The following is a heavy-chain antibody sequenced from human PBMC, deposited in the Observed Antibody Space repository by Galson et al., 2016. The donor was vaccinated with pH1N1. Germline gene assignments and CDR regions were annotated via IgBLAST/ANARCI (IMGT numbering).Heavy chain of an antibody. Sequence: SLRLSCAASGFTFSSFWMHWVRQVPGKGLVWVSHINTDGSTTNYADSVKGRFTISRDNSKNTLHLQMNSLRAEDTAVYYCARGDLEWLSHFDYWGQGTLVTVSS. D-gene: IGHD3-3*01. V-gene: IGHV3-74*01. J-gene: IGHJ4*02. CDR2: INTDGSTT. CDR3: ARGDLEWLSHFDY. CDR1: GFTFSSFW.